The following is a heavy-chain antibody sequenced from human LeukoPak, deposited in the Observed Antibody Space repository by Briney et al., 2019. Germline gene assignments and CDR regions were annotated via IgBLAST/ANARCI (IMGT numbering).Heavy chain of an antibody. D-gene: IGHD5-18*01. J-gene: IGHJ4*02. V-gene: IGHV1-24*01. CDR1: GYTLTELS. CDR2: FDPEGGET. CDR3: ATDRLSGWIQLWTY. Sequence: ASVKVSCKVSGYTLTELSMHWVRQAPGKGLEWMGGFDPEGGETIYAQKFQGRVTMTEDTSTDTAYMELSSLRSEDTAVYYCATDRLSGWIQLWTYWGQGTLVTVSS.